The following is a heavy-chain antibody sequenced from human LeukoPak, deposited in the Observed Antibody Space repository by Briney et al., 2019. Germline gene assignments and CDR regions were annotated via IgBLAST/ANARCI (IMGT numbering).Heavy chain of an antibody. CDR2: IYYSGST. D-gene: IGHD6-13*01. Sequence: SETLSLTCTVSGGSISSSSYYWGWIRQPPGKGLEWIGSIYYSGSTYYNPSLKSRVTISVDTSKNQFSLKLSSVTAADTAVYYCARVIHTAGTSWFDPWGQGTLVTVSS. CDR1: GGSISSSSYY. V-gene: IGHV4-39*01. J-gene: IGHJ5*02. CDR3: ARVIHTAGTSWFDP.